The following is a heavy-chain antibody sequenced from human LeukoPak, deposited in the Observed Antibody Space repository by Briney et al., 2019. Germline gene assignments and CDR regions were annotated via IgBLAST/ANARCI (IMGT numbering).Heavy chain of an antibody. CDR3: AKTGQLSFGYY. Sequence: GGSLRLSCAASGFTFSSYAMSWVRQAPGKGLEWVSAISGSGGSTYYADSVKGRFTIPRDNSKNTLYLQMNSLRAEDTAIYYCAKTGQLSFGYYWGQGTLVTVSS. J-gene: IGHJ4*02. V-gene: IGHV3-23*01. CDR2: ISGSGGST. D-gene: IGHD3-16*01. CDR1: GFTFSSYA.